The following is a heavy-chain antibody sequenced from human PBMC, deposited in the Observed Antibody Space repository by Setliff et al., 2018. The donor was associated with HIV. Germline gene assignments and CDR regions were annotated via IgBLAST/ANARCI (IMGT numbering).Heavy chain of an antibody. CDR2: FYHSTT. D-gene: IGHD2-21*01. CDR3: ARYGGNSFWFDP. Sequence: SATLSLTCVVSGYSISCGYYWGWIRQPPGTGLEWIGSFYHSTTFYNPSLKSRVTISVDTSKNQFSLKLISVTAADTAVYYCARYGGNSFWFDPWGQGTLVT. CDR1: GYSISCGYY. J-gene: IGHJ5*02. V-gene: IGHV4-38-2*01.